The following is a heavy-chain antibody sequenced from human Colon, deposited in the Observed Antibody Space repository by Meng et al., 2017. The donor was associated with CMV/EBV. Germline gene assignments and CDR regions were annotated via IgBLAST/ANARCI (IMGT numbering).Heavy chain of an antibody. J-gene: IGHJ4*02. Sequence: GESLKISCSASGRNFNRSGVHWVRQAPGKGLEWVATVSHDGDKTYYADSVRGRFAILRDSPKNTVDLQLNSLTTDDTGVYYCAAEYQFVNAPYYEYWGQGALVTVSS. V-gene: IGHV3-30*01. CDR3: AAEYQFVNAPYYEY. D-gene: IGHD2-2*01. CDR2: VSHDGDKT. CDR1: GRNFNRSG.